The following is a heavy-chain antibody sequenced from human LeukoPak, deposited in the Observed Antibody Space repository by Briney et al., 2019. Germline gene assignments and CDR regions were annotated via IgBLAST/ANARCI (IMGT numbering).Heavy chain of an antibody. J-gene: IGHJ6*03. V-gene: IGHV1-69*13. CDR3: ARGPLPVAGIHYYYYYMDV. D-gene: IGHD6-19*01. Sequence: ASVKVSCKVSGGTFSSYAFSWVRQAPGQGLEWVGGIIPIFGTPNYAQKFQGRVTITADESTKTAYMELSSLRSEDTAVYYCARGPLPVAGIHYYYYYMDVWGKGTTVTVSS. CDR1: GGTFSSYA. CDR2: IIPIFGTP.